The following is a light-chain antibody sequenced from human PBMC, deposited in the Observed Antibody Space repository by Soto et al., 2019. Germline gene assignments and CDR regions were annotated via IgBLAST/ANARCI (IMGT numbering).Light chain of an antibody. J-gene: IGLJ2*01. Sequence: SALTQPASVSGSPGQSITISCTGTSSDVGGYNYVSWYQQHPGKAPKLMIYDVGNRPSGVSNRFSGSKSGNTASLTISGLQAEDEADYYCSSYTSSSTVVFGGGTKLTVL. CDR3: SSYTSSSTVV. V-gene: IGLV2-14*01. CDR1: SSDVGGYNY. CDR2: DVG.